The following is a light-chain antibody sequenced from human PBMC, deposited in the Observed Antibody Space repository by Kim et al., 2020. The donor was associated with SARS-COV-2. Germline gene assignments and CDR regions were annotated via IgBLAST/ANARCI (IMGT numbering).Light chain of an antibody. CDR2: GAS. J-gene: IGKJ1*01. CDR3: QKYGSSPWT. V-gene: IGKV3-20*01. Sequence: EIVLTQSPGTLSLSPGERATLSCRASQSVSSFYLAWYHQKPGQAPGLLIYGASSRATGIPDRFSGSGSGTDFTLTISRLEPEDFAVYYCQKYGSSPWTFGRGTKVDIK. CDR1: QSVSSFY.